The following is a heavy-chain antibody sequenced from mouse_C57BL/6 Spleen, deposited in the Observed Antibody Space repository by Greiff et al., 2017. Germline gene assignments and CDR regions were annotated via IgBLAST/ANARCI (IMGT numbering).Heavy chain of an antibody. Sequence: QVQLQQSGPALVKPGASVKISCKASGYAFSSSWMNWVKQRPGKGLEWIGRIYPGDGDTNYNGKFTGKATLTADKSSSTAYMQLSSLTSEDSAVYFCARGVPGSSSYYFDYWGQGTTLTVSS. CDR3: ARGVPGSSSYYFDY. V-gene: IGHV1-82*01. CDR2: IYPGDGDT. D-gene: IGHD1-1*01. J-gene: IGHJ2*01. CDR1: GYAFSSSW.